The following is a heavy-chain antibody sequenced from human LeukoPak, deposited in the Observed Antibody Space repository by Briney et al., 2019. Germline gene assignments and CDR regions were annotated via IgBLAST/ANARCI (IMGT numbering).Heavy chain of an antibody. CDR3: ARGQAADCSSTSCYGGVDY. Sequence: GASVKVSCKASGGTFSSYAISWVRQPPRQGLEWMGGIIPIFGTANYAQKFQGRVTITTDESTSTAYMELSSLRSEDTAVYYCARGQAADCSSTSCYGGVDYWGQGTLVTVSS. CDR1: GGTFSSYA. D-gene: IGHD2-2*01. J-gene: IGHJ4*02. V-gene: IGHV1-69*05. CDR2: IIPIFGTA.